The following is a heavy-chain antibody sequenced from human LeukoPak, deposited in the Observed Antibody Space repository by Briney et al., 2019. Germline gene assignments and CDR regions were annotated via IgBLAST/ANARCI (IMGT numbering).Heavy chain of an antibody. CDR3: ARDTGYDSSGYCFDY. V-gene: IGHV4-31*03. J-gene: IGHJ4*02. CDR1: GGSISIGGYY. D-gene: IGHD3-22*01. Sequence: SQTLSLTCTVSGGSISIGGYYWSWIRQHPGKGLEWIGYIYYSGSTYYNPSLKSRVTISVDTSKNQFSLKLSSVTAADTAVYYCARDTGYDSSGYCFDYWGQGTLVTVSS. CDR2: IYYSGST.